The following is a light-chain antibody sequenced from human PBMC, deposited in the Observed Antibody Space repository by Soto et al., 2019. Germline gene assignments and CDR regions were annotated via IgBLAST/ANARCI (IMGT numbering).Light chain of an antibody. CDR2: AAS. Sequence: VIWMTQSPSLLSASTGDRVTISCRMSQSISSYLAWYQQKPGKAPELLIYAASTLKSGVPSRFSCSGSGTDFTLTISCLQSEDFATYYCQQYYSFPPTFGQGTKVEVK. CDR1: QSISSY. V-gene: IGKV1D-8*01. J-gene: IGKJ1*01. CDR3: QQYYSFPPT.